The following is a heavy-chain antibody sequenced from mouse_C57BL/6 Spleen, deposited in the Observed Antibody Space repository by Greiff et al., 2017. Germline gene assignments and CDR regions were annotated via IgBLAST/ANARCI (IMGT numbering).Heavy chain of an antibody. CDR3: TTGFLLRYSFAY. V-gene: IGHV1-15*01. CDR2: IDPETGGT. Sequence: VQLQQSGAELVRPGASVTLSCKASGYTFTDYEMHWVKQTPVHGLEWIGAIDPETGGTAYNQKFKGKAILTADKSSSTAYMELRSLTSEDSAVYYCTTGFLLRYSFAYWGQGTLVTVSA. J-gene: IGHJ3*01. D-gene: IGHD1-1*01. CDR1: GYTFTDYE.